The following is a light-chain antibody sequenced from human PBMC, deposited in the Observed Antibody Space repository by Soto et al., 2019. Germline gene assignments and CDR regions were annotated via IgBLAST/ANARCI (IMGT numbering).Light chain of an antibody. CDR1: QSIASF. CDR3: LQDYSPLPA. J-gene: IGKJ4*01. V-gene: IGKV1-39*01. CDR2: DTS. Sequence: DIQMTQSPSSLSASLRDTVTITCRASQSIASFLNWLQLKPGKAPKLLISDTSTLQSGVPSRFSGGGSGTEFTLTIRSLQPEDSAIYFCLQDYSPLPAFGAGSKVDIK.